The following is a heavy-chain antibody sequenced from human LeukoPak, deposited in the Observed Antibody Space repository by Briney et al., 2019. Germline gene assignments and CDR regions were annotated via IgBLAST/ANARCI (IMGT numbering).Heavy chain of an antibody. Sequence: ASVKVSCKASGYTFTSYYMHWVRQAPGQGLEWMGIINPSGGSTSYAQKFQGRVTMTRDMSTSTVYMELSSLRSEDTAVYYCASGPLFYYYMDVWGKGTTVTVSS. CDR2: INPSGGST. J-gene: IGHJ6*03. D-gene: IGHD2-21*01. V-gene: IGHV1-46*01. CDR3: ASGPLFYYYMDV. CDR1: GYTFTSYY.